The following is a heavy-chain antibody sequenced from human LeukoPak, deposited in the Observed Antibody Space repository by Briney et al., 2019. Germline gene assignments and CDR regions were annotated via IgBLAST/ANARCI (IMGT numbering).Heavy chain of an antibody. CDR3: ATRPLRSGSGNSGKGFDY. D-gene: IGHD2-15*01. CDR2: ISSSSRKI. Sequence: PGGSLRLSCAASGFTFSSYGMNWVRQAPGKGLEWVPAISSSSRKIYYADSVKGRFTISRDNSKNTLYLQMNSVRAEDTAVYYCATRPLRSGSGNSGKGFDYWGQGTLVTVSS. J-gene: IGHJ4*02. V-gene: IGHV3-21*04. CDR1: GFTFSSYG.